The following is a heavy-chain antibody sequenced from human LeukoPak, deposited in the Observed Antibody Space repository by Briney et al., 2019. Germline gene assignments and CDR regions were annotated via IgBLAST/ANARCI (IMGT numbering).Heavy chain of an antibody. Sequence: GASVKVSCKASGYTFTSYEIMWVRQATGQGLEWMGWMNANSGTTHYAQNFQGRVTMTRNTPTSTAYMELSRLRSEDTGVYYCASRAESPYYYYYYMDVWGKGTTVTVSS. CDR1: GYTFTSYE. CDR2: MNANSGTT. V-gene: IGHV1-8*01. J-gene: IGHJ6*03. CDR3: ASRAESPYYYYYYMDV.